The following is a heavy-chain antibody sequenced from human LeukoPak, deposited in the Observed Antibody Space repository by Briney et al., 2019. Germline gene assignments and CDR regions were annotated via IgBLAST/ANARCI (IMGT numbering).Heavy chain of an antibody. CDR2: IYYSGST. CDR3: ARLASSGWYGPLNWFDH. J-gene: IGHJ5*02. Sequence: SETLSLTCTVSGGSISSYYWSWIRQPPGKRLEWIGYIYYSGSTNYNPSLKSRVTISVDTSKNQFSLKLSSVTAADTAVYYCARLASSGWYGPLNWFDHWGQGTLVTVSS. D-gene: IGHD6-19*01. V-gene: IGHV4-59*08. CDR1: GGSISSYY.